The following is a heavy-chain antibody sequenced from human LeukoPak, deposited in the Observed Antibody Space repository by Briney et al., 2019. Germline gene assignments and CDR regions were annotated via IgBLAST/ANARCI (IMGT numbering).Heavy chain of an antibody. CDR3: ARGEGYGSGTVHFDY. J-gene: IGHJ4*02. Sequence: SETLSLTCTVSGGSISSSNWWSWVRQPPGKGLEWIGEVYHSGATNYNPSLRSRVIISADRSSNQFSLRLNSKTAADPAVFYCARGEGYGSGTVHFDYWGRGILVTVSS. D-gene: IGHD3-10*01. CDR1: GGSISSSNW. CDR2: VYHSGAT. V-gene: IGHV4-4*02.